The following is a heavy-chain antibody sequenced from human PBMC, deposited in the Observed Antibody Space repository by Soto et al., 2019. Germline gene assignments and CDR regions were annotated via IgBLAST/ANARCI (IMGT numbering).Heavy chain of an antibody. J-gene: IGHJ6*02. CDR1: GFTFSSYS. D-gene: IGHD2-15*01. V-gene: IGHV3-23*01. Sequence: GGSLRLSCSASGFTFSSYSMSWVRQAPGKGLEWVSSISGSAQTTYYVDSVKGHFTISRDNSKSTLYLQMSSLRAEDTAVYYCAKEWSSGMDVWGQGTTATVSS. CDR3: AKEWSSGMDV. CDR2: ISGSAQTT.